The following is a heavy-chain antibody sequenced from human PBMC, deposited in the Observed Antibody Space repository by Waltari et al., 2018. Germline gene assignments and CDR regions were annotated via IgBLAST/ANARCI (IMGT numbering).Heavy chain of an antibody. CDR2: INHSGST. D-gene: IGHD2-2*01. Sequence: QVQLQQWGAGLLKPSETLSLTCAVYGGSFSGYYWSWIRQPPGKGLEWIGEINHSGSTNYNPSLKSRVTISVDTSKNQFSLMLSSVTAADTAVYYCARGLIVVVPAAQVPPYYYYYMDVWGKGTTVTISS. V-gene: IGHV4-34*01. CDR1: GGSFSGYY. CDR3: ARGLIVVVPAAQVPPYYYYYMDV. J-gene: IGHJ6*03.